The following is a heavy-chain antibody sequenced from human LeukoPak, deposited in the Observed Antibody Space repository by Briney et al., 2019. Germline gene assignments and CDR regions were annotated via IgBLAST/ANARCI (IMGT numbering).Heavy chain of an antibody. CDR3: ARDLELELPVV. D-gene: IGHD1-7*01. CDR2: IIPILGIA. V-gene: IGHV1-69*04. CDR1: GGTFSSYA. J-gene: IGHJ4*02. Sequence: GSSVKVSFKASGGTFSSYAISWVRQAPGQGLEWMGRIIPILGIANYAQKFQGRVTITADKSTSTAYMELSSLRSEDTAVYYCARDLELELPVVWGQGTLVTVSS.